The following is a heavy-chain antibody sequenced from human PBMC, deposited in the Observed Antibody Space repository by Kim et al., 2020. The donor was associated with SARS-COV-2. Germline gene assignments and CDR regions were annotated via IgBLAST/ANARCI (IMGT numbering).Heavy chain of an antibody. CDR3: AKDRRLYYDFWTGYDRPRDGMDV. D-gene: IGHD3-3*01. J-gene: IGHJ6*02. Sequence: GGSLRLSCAASGFTFSSYAMSWVRQAPGKGLEWVSGISGSGGSTYYADSVKGRFTLSRDNSKNTLYLQMDSLRAEDTAVYYWAKDRRLYYDFWTGYDRPRDGMDVWGPGTTVTVSS. CDR1: GFTFSSYA. CDR2: ISGSGGST. V-gene: IGHV3-23*01.